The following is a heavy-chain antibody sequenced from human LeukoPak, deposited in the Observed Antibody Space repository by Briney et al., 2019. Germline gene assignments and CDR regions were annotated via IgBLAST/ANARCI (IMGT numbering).Heavy chain of an antibody. CDR2: INSDGSST. CDR1: GFTFSSYW. D-gene: IGHD3-3*01. V-gene: IGHV3-74*01. Sequence: GGSLRLSCAASGFTFSSYWMHWVRQAPGKGLVWVSRINSDGSSTSYADSVKGRFTISRDNAKNTLYLQMNSLRAEDTAVYYCAREGAPDYDFGRGYSPPTYYDCGRDAWGQGTTVTAS. CDR3: AREGAPDYDFGRGYSPPTYYDCGRDA. J-gene: IGHJ6*02.